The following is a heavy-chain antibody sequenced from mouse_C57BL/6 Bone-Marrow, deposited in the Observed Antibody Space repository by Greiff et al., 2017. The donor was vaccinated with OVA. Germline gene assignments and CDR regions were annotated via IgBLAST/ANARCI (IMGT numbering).Heavy chain of an antibody. D-gene: IGHD2-2*01. CDR1: GYSFTGYY. J-gene: IGHJ4*01. CDR2: INPSTGGT. V-gene: IGHV1-42*01. CDR3: ATSRGIYYGYDYAMDY. Sequence: VQLKQSGPELVKPGASVKISCKASGYSFTGYYMNWVKQSPEKSLEWIGEINPSTGGTTYNQKFKAKATLTVDKSSSTAYMQLKSLTSEDSAVYYCATSRGIYYGYDYAMDYWGQGTSVTVSS.